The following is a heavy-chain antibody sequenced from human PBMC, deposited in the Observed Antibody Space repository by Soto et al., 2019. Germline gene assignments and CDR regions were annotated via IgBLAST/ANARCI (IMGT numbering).Heavy chain of an antibody. CDR2: IYHSGST. Sequence: QVQLQESGPGLVKPSGTLSLTCAVSGGSISSSNWWSWVRQPPGKGLEWIGEIYHSGSTNYNPSLTTRVTISVDKSKNHFPLKLSSVTAADTAVYYCARMTRTGSGSHNGLDYWGQGPLVTVSS. J-gene: IGHJ4*02. V-gene: IGHV4-4*02. D-gene: IGHD1-26*01. CDR3: ARMTRTGSGSHNGLDY. CDR1: GGSISSSNW.